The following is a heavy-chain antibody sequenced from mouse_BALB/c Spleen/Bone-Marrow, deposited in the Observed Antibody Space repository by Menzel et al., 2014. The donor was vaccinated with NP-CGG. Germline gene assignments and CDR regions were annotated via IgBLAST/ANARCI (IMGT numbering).Heavy chain of an antibody. CDR1: GFNIKDTY. Sequence: VQFQQSGAELVKPGASVKLSCTASGFNIKDTYMHWVKQRPEQGLEWIGRIDPANGNTKYDPKFQGKATITADTSSNTAYLQLSSLTSEDTAVYYCARGGTTATWYFDVWGAGTTVTVSS. CDR2: IDPANGNT. V-gene: IGHV14-3*02. D-gene: IGHD1-2*01. J-gene: IGHJ1*01. CDR3: ARGGTTATWYFDV.